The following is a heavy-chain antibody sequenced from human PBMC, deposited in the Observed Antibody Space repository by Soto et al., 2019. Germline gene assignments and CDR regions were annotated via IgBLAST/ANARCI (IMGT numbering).Heavy chain of an antibody. J-gene: IGHJ4*02. CDR2: IYPGDSDT. CDR3: ARHTWSTGSPAAFDY. Sequence: PGESLKISCKGSGYTFTNYWIGWVRQLPGKGLEWMGIIYPGDSDTKYNPSFQGQVTISADKSITTTYLQWSSLKASDTAMYYCARHTWSTGSPAAFDYWGQGTLVTVSS. CDR1: GYTFTNYW. D-gene: IGHD1-1*01. V-gene: IGHV5-51*01.